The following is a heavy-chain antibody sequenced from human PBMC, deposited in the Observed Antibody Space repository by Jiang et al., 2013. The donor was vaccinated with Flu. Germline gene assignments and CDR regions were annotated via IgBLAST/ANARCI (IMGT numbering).Heavy chain of an antibody. V-gene: IGHV4-61*01. CDR3: VRAREDCGGDCPLGWFDP. CDR2: IYFSGRT. D-gene: IGHD2-21*02. Sequence: GPGLVKPSETLSLTCTVSGDSVYSPSYYWGWIRQPPGKGLEWIGYIYFSGRTKYTPSLKSRVTISVDTDNNQFSLTLMSMNAADTAVYYCVRAREDCGGDCPLGWFDPWGQGALGHRSPQ. J-gene: IGHJ5*02. CDR1: GDSVYSPSYY.